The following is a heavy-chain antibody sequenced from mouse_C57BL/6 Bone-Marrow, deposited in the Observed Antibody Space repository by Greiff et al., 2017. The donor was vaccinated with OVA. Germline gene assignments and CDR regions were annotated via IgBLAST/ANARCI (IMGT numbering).Heavy chain of an antibody. Sequence: VQLQQSGAELVRPGASVKLSCTASGFNIKDDYMHWVKQRPEQGLEWIGWIDPENGDTEYASKFQGKATITADTSSNTAYLQLSSLTSEDTAVYYCTLTYPYGNTDYWGQGTSVTVAS. CDR1: GFNIKDDY. D-gene: IGHD2-1*01. CDR2: IDPENGDT. V-gene: IGHV14-4*01. J-gene: IGHJ4*01. CDR3: TLTYPYGNTDY.